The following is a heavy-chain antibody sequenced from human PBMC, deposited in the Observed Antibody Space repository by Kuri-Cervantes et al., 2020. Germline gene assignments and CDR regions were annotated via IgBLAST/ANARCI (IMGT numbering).Heavy chain of an antibody. CDR3: ATAYGSGSYYIYFDH. CDR2: MYTSGSS. D-gene: IGHD3-10*01. Sequence: SETLSLTCTVSGGSINSYYWNWIRQPAGKGLEWIGRMYTSGSSNYNPSLKSRVIISLDKSKNQFSLKLRSVTAADTAVYYCATAYGSGSYYIYFDHWGQGTLVTVSS. J-gene: IGHJ4*02. CDR1: GGSINSYY. V-gene: IGHV4-4*07.